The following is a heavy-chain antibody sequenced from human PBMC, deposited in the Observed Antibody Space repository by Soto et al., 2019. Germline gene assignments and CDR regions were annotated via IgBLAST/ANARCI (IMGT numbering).Heavy chain of an antibody. CDR2: ISDSGGGT. Sequence: GGSLRLSCTASGFTFSSFAMSWVRQAPGKGLEWVSSISDSGGGTYYAGSVKGRFTISRDNSKNTLYLQMNSLRAEDTAVYYCANYCGPDSCYSGFGYRRQGTQVTGSS. CDR3: ANYCGPDSCYSGFGY. CDR1: GFTFSSFA. D-gene: IGHD2-15*01. J-gene: IGHJ4*02. V-gene: IGHV3-23*01.